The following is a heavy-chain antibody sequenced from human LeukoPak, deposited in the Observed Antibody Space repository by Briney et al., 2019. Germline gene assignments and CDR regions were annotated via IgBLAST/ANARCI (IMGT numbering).Heavy chain of an antibody. CDR2: IWYDGSNK. V-gene: IGHV3-33*01. CDR3: ARVGYRDHAFDI. Sequence: GGSLRLSCAASGFTFSSYGMHWVRQAPGKGLEWVAVIWYDGSNKYYADSVKGRFTISRDNSKNTLYLQMNSLRSEGTAVYYCARVGYRDHAFDIWGQGTMVTVSS. D-gene: IGHD1-14*01. CDR1: GFTFSSYG. J-gene: IGHJ3*02.